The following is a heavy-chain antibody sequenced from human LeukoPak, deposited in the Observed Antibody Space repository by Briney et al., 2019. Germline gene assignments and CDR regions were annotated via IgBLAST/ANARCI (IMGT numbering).Heavy chain of an antibody. CDR3: ARMDRGWFDP. CDR2: IYHSGST. Sequence: SETLSLTCAVSGGSISSGGYSWSWIRQPPGTGLEWIGYIYHSGSTYYNPSLKSRVTISVDRSKNQFSLKLSSVTAADTAVYYCARMDRGWFDPWGQGTLVTVSS. V-gene: IGHV4-30-2*01. J-gene: IGHJ5*02. CDR1: GGSISSGGYS. D-gene: IGHD2-2*03.